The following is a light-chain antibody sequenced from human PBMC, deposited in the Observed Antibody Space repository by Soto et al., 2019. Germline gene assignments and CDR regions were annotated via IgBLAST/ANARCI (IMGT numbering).Light chain of an antibody. CDR3: QQYKSISLT. CDR2: KTS. J-gene: IGKJ4*01. Sequence: DIQMTQSPSTLSASVGYRVTITCRASQSISNWLAWYQQKPGKAPKLLIYKTSNLDSGVPSRFSGSGSGTEFSLTISSLQPDDFATYYCQQYKSISLTFGGGTRVEVK. V-gene: IGKV1-5*03. CDR1: QSISNW.